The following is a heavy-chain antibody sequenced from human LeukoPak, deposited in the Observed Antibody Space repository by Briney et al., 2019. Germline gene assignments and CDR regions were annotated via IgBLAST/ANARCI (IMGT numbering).Heavy chain of an antibody. CDR2: INHSGST. CDR1: GGSFSSYY. D-gene: IGHD3-22*01. Sequence: PSETLSLTCAVYGGSFSSYYWSWIRQPPGKGLEWIGEINHSGSTNYNPSLKSRVTISVDTSKNQFSLKLSSVTAADTAVYYCAMEVPREGYYDSSGFSHWGQGTLVTVSS. V-gene: IGHV4-34*01. CDR3: AMEVPREGYYDSSGFSH. J-gene: IGHJ4*02.